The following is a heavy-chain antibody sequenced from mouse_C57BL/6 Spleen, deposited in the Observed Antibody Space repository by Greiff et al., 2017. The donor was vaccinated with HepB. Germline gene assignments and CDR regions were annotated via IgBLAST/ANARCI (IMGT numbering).Heavy chain of an antibody. V-gene: IGHV1-82*01. CDR1: GYAFSSSW. Sequence: QVQLKQSGPELVKPGASVKISCKASGYAFSSSWMNWVKQRPGKGLEWIGRIYPGDGDTNYNGKFKGKATLTADKSSSTAYMQLSSLTSEDSAVYFCASKDRGDYDGFAYWGQGTLVTVSA. D-gene: IGHD2-4*01. J-gene: IGHJ3*01. CDR2: IYPGDGDT. CDR3: ASKDRGDYDGFAY.